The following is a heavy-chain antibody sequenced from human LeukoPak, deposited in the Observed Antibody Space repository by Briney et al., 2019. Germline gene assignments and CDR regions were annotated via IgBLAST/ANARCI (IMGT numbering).Heavy chain of an antibody. Sequence: GGSLRLSCAASGFTFRSYEMSWVRQAPGKGLEWVSYISSSANKIYDADSVRGRFTISRDNAKNSLYLQMNSLRDEDTALYYCARGRPTTLMGSWYLDLWGRGTLVTVSS. D-gene: IGHD1-1*01. J-gene: IGHJ2*01. V-gene: IGHV3-48*03. CDR2: ISSSANKI. CDR3: ARGRPTTLMGSWYLDL. CDR1: GFTFRSYE.